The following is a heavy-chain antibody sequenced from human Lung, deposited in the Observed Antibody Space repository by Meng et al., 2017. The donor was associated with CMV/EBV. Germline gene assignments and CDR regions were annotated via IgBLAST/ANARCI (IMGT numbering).Heavy chain of an antibody. J-gene: IGHJ4*02. CDR2: ISRRGSTI. CDR3: ARDYGEIDY. Sequence: GESLKISCAASGFTFTSYEMNWVRQAPGKGLEWISYISRRGSTIYYADSVKGRFTISRDNAKNSLHLQMSSLRAEDTAVYYCARDYGEIDYWGQGALVTFSS. CDR1: GFTFTSYE. D-gene: IGHD4/OR15-4a*01. V-gene: IGHV3-48*03.